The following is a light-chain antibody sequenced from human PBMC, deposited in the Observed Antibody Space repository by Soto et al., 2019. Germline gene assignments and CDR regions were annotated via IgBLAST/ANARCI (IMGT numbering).Light chain of an antibody. CDR2: GAS. Sequence: EIVMTQSPATLSVSPGERATLSCRASQSVNSDLAWYQQKPGQAPRRLIYGASTRATCFPARFSGSGSGTEFTLTISSLQSDDVAVYYCQQYNNWAQPFGQGTKLEIK. CDR1: QSVNSD. CDR3: QQYNNWAQP. J-gene: IGKJ2*01. V-gene: IGKV3-15*01.